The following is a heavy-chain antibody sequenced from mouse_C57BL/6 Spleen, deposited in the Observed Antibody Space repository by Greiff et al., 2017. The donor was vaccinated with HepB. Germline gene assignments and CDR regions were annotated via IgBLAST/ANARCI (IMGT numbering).Heavy chain of an antibody. CDR1: GFTFSDYG. D-gene: IGHD2-3*01. CDR3: ARDGDYAMDY. CDR2: ISSGSSTI. V-gene: IGHV5-17*01. J-gene: IGHJ4*01. Sequence: EVQRVESGGGLVKPGGSLKLSCAASGFTFSDYGMHWVRQAPEKGLEWVAYISSGSSTIYYADTVKGRFTISSDNAKNTLFLQMTSLRSEDTAMYYCARDGDYAMDYWGQGTSVTVSS.